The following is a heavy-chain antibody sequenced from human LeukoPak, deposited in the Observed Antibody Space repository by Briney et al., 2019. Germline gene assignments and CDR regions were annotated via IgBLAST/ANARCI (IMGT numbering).Heavy chain of an antibody. CDR3: ARSPPVVSSWYFDY. V-gene: IGHV4-31*03. CDR2: IYYSGST. CDR1: GGSISSGGYY. D-gene: IGHD6-13*01. J-gene: IGHJ4*02. Sequence: SETLSLTCTVSGGSISSGGYYWSWIRQHPGKGLEWIGYIYYSGSTYYNPSLKSRVTISVDKSKNQFSLKLSSVTAADTAVYYCARSPPVVSSWYFDYWGQGTLVTVSS.